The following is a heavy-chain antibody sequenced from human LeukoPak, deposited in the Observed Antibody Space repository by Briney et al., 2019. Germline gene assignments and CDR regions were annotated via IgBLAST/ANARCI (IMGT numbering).Heavy chain of an antibody. CDR1: GFTFSSYG. V-gene: IGHV3-23*01. CDR3: ARRSGYSYGPDY. CDR2: ISGSGGST. J-gene: IGHJ4*02. D-gene: IGHD5-18*01. Sequence: PGGSLRLSCAASGFTFSSYGMSWVRQAPGKGLEWVSAISGSGGSTYYADSVKGRFTISRDNAKNSLYLQMNSLRAEDTAVYYCARRSGYSYGPDYWGQGTLVTVSS.